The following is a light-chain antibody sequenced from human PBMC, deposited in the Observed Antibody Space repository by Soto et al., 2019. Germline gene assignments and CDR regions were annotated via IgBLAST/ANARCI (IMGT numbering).Light chain of an antibody. Sequence: DIQMTQFPSSLSASVGDRVTITCLASQSISSYLNWYQQKPGKAPKLLIYAASSLQSGVPSRFSGSGSGTDFTLTISSLQPEDFATYYCQQSYSTPRTFGQGTKVDI. CDR2: AAS. J-gene: IGKJ1*01. V-gene: IGKV1-39*01. CDR3: QQSYSTPRT. CDR1: QSISSY.